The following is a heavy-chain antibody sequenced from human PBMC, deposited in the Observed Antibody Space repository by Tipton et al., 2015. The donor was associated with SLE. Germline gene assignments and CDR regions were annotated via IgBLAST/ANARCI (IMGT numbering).Heavy chain of an antibody. CDR2: ISYTGNT. J-gene: IGHJ2*01. Sequence: TLSLTCTVSGDSINSHYWSWIRRPAGKGLEWIGYISYTGNTNFNPSLKSRVTMSVATSKNQFSLRLTSVTAADTAMYYCARDSAVNFWYFDLWGRGTLVTVSS. V-gene: IGHV4-59*11. CDR3: ARDSAVNFWYFDL. CDR1: GDSINSHY.